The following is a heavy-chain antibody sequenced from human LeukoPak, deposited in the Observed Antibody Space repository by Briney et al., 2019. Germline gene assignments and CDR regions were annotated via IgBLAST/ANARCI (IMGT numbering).Heavy chain of an antibody. CDR1: GFSLSTSGVG. CDR2: IYWDDDK. Sequence: SGPTLVKPTQTLTLTCTFSGFSLSTSGVGVGWIRQPPGKALEWLALIYWDDDKRYSPSLKSRLTITKDTSKNQVVLTMTNMDPVDTATYYCAHFLYYYDSSSYYHSSYYFDYWGQGTLVTVSS. CDR3: AHFLYYYDSSSYYHSSYYFDY. J-gene: IGHJ4*02. D-gene: IGHD3-22*01. V-gene: IGHV2-5*02.